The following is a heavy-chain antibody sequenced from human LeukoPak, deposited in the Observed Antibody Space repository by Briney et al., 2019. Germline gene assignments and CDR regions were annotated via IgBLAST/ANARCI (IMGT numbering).Heavy chain of an antibody. J-gene: IGHJ3*02. D-gene: IGHD3-3*01. Sequence: SVKVSCKASGGTFSSYAISWVRQAPGQGLEWMGGIIPIFGTANYAQKFQGRVTITADESTSTAYMELSSLRSEDTAVYYCARVITIFGVPDAFDIWGRGTMVTVSS. V-gene: IGHV1-69*13. CDR2: IIPIFGTA. CDR1: GGTFSSYA. CDR3: ARVITIFGVPDAFDI.